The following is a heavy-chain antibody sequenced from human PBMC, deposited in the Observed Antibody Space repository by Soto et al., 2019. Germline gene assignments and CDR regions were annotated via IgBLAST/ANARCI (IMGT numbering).Heavy chain of an antibody. V-gene: IGHV3-23*01. J-gene: IGHJ4*02. CDR1: GFTFSTCA. D-gene: IGHD3-22*01. CDR2: ISGSGGST. Sequence: EVQMLESGGGLVQPGGSLRLSCAASGFTFSTCALSLVRQAPGKGLEWVSIISGSGGSTYYADSVKGRFTISRDNSKNMLYLQMTSLRAEDLAVYYCSKGDARRGYHYLSYYFDYWGQGTLVTVSS. CDR3: SKGDARRGYHYLSYYFDY.